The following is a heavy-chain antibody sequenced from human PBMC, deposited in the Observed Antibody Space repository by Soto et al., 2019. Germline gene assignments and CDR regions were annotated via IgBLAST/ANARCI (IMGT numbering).Heavy chain of an antibody. CDR3: ARDSVAVEDY. J-gene: IGHJ4*02. CDR1: GFTFSSYS. D-gene: IGHD3-3*01. CDR2: ISSSSSYI. V-gene: IGHV3-21*01. Sequence: EVQLVESGGGLVKPGGSLRLSCAASGFTFSSYSMNWVRQAPGKGLEWVSSISSSSSYIYYADSVKGRFTISRDNAKNSLYLQMNSLRAEDTAGYYCARDSVAVEDYWGQGTLVTVSS.